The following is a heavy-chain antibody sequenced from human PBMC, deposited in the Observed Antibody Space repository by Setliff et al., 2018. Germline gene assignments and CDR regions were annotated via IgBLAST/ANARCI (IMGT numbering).Heavy chain of an antibody. CDR2: INHSGST. V-gene: IGHV4-34*01. Sequence: TLSLTCAVYGGPFSGYYWSWIRQPPGKGLGWIGEINHSGSTNYNPSLKSRVTISVDTSKNQFSLKLSSVTAADTAVYYCAREGGGNSGGFDYWGQGTLVTVSS. CDR1: GGPFSGYY. D-gene: IGHD2-21*02. CDR3: AREGGGNSGGFDY. J-gene: IGHJ4*02.